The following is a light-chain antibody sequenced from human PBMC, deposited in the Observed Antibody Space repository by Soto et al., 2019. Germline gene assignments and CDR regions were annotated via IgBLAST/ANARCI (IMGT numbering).Light chain of an antibody. V-gene: IGLV2-14*01. J-gene: IGLJ1*01. Sequence: QSALTQPASVSGSPGQSITISCTGTSSDVGGYNYVSWYQQHPGKAPKLMIYDVSIRPSGVSNRFSGSKSGNTASLTISGLQAEDEADYCCSSYTSSSTLYVFVTGTKVTVL. CDR2: DVS. CDR1: SSDVGGYNY. CDR3: SSYTSSSTLYV.